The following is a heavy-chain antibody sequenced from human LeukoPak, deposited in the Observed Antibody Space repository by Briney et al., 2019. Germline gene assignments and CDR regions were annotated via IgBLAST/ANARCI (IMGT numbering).Heavy chain of an antibody. J-gene: IGHJ3*02. CDR3: ARDLDAFDI. V-gene: IGHV3-30-3*01. CDR1: GFTFSSYA. Sequence: GGSLRLSCAASGFTFSSYAMHWVRQAPGKGLEWVAVISYDGSNKYYADSVKGQFTISRDNSKNTLYLQVNSLRAEDTAVYYCARDLDAFDIWGQGTMVTVSS. CDR2: ISYDGSNK.